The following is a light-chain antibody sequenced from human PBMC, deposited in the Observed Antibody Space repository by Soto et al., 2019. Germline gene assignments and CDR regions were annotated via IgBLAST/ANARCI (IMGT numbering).Light chain of an antibody. CDR2: AAS. J-gene: IGKJ1*01. CDR1: QGIRND. V-gene: IGKV1-17*01. CDR3: LQHNCYLCT. Sequence: EIQTNPSTTSLSTSEGDRVTVTCRASQGIRNDLGWYQQKPGKAPKRLIYAASSLQSGVPSRFSGSGSGTEFTLTICSLQPEDFATYCCLQHNCYLCTFGQGTRLEI.